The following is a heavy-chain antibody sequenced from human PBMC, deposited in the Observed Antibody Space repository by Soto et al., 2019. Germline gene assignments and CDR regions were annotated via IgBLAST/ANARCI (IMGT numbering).Heavy chain of an antibody. V-gene: IGHV3-23*01. Sequence: EVQLLESGGGLVQPGGSLRLSCVASGFTFSTYAMNWVRQAPGKGLEWVSALSGSGGSTFYADSVKGRFTISRDNSKNTLFLQMNSLRAEDTAVYYCERGSSGWYSFGFDPWGQGTLVTVSS. D-gene: IGHD6-19*01. J-gene: IGHJ5*02. CDR3: ERGSSGWYSFGFDP. CDR2: LSGSGGST. CDR1: GFTFSTYA.